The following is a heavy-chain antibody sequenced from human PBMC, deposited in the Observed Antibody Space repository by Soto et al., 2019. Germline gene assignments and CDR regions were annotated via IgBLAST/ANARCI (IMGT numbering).Heavy chain of an antibody. V-gene: IGHV3-30*18. D-gene: IGHD2-2*01. CDR3: AKDTGDWSSTSCNPGNNWFDP. CDR1: GFTFSSYG. CDR2: ISYDGNKK. J-gene: IGHJ5*02. Sequence: QVQLVESGGGVVQPGRSLRLSCAASGFTFSSYGMHWVRQAPGKGLEWVAIISYDGNKKYYADSVKGRFTISRDNSKNTLYLQMNSLRAEDTAVYYCAKDTGDWSSTSCNPGNNWFDPWGQGTLVTVSS.